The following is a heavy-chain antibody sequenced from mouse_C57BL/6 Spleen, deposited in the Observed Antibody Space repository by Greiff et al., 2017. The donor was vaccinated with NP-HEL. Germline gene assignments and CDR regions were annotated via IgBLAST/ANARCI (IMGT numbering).Heavy chain of an antibody. CDR2: ISDGGSYT. J-gene: IGHJ3*01. Sequence: EVKLVESGGGLVKPGGSLKLSCAASGFTFSSYAMSWVRQTPEKRLEWVATISDGGSYTYYPDNVKGRFTISRDNAKNNLYLQMSHLKSEDTAMYYCARGEGGFAYWGQGTLVTVSA. CDR3: ARGEGGFAY. V-gene: IGHV5-4*03. CDR1: GFTFSSYA.